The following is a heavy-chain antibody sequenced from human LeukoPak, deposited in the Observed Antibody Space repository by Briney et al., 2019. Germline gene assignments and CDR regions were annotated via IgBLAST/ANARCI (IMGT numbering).Heavy chain of an antibody. CDR2: ISGSGGST. V-gene: IGHV3-23*01. D-gene: IGHD3-22*01. CDR3: AASTYYYDSSGYHDAFDI. Sequence: PGGSLRLSCAASGFTFSSYGMSWVRQAPGKGLEWVSAISGSGGSTYYADSVKGRFTISRDNSKNTLYLQMNSLRAEDTAVYYCAASTYYYDSSGYHDAFDIWGQGTMVTVSS. CDR1: GFTFSSYG. J-gene: IGHJ3*02.